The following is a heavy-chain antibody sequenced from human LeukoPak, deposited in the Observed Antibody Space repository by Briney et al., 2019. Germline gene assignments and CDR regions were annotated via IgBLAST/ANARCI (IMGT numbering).Heavy chain of an antibody. CDR2: IIPIFGTV. J-gene: IGHJ4*02. CDR3: ARDCSGGSCYWN. Sequence: ASVKVSCKASGGTFSSYAISWVRQAPGQGLEWMGGIIPIFGTVNYAQKFQGRVTITADESTSTAYMELSSLRSEDTAVYYCARDCSGGSCYWNWGQGTLVTVSS. V-gene: IGHV1-69*13. D-gene: IGHD2-15*01. CDR1: GGTFSSYA.